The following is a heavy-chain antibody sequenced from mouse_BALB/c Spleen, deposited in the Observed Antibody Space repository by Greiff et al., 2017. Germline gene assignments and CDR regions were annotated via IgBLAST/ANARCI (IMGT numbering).Heavy chain of an antibody. CDR1: GFTFSSFG. CDR3: ERERAGNYDYYAMDY. Sequence: EVQRVESGGGLVQPGGSRKLSCAASGFTFSSFGMHWVRQAPEKGLEWVAYISSGSSTIYYADTVKGRFTISRDNPKNTLFLQMTSLRSEDTAMYDCERERAGNYDYYAMDYWGEGTSVTVSS. CDR2: ISSGSSTI. V-gene: IGHV5-17*02. J-gene: IGHJ4*01. D-gene: IGHD2-1*01.